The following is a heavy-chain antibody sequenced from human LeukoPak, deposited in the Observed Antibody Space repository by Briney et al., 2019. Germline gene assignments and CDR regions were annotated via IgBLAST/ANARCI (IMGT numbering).Heavy chain of an antibody. D-gene: IGHD3-9*01. Sequence: GASVKVSCKASGYTFTGYYMHWVRQAPGQGLEWMGWINPNSGGTNYAQKFQGRVTMTRDTSNSTAYMELSRLRSDDTAVYYCARDKDGYYDILTGYYRAQFDYWGQGTLVTVSS. J-gene: IGHJ4*02. CDR2: INPNSGGT. CDR1: GYTFTGYY. CDR3: ARDKDGYYDILTGYYRAQFDY. V-gene: IGHV1-2*02.